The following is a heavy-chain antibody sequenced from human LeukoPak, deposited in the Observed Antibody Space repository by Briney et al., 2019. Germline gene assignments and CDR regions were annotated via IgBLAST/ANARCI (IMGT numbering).Heavy chain of an antibody. CDR1: GYTFTDYY. Sequence: ASVKVSCKTSGYTFTDYYMHWVRQAPGQGLEWMGWINSNSGGPKYAQKLQGRVTMTRDTSISTVYMELNTLISDDTAVYYCARYLSGYDYFDYWGQGTLVTVSS. CDR2: INSNSGGP. D-gene: IGHD5-12*01. V-gene: IGHV1-2*02. J-gene: IGHJ4*02. CDR3: ARYLSGYDYFDY.